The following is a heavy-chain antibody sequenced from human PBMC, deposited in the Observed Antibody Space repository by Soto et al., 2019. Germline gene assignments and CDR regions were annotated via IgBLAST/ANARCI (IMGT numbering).Heavy chain of an antibody. V-gene: IGHV4-59*01. D-gene: IGHD4-17*01. Sequence: SETLSLTCTVSGGSISSYYWSWIRQPPGKGLEWIGYIYYSGSTNYNPSLKSRVTISVDTSKNQFSLKLSSVTAADTAVYYCARADLQGLFHYWGQGTLVTVSS. J-gene: IGHJ4*02. CDR3: ARADLQGLFHY. CDR1: GGSISSYY. CDR2: IYYSGST.